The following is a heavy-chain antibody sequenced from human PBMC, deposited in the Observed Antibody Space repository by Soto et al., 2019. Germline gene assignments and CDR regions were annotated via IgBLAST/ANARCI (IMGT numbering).Heavy chain of an antibody. V-gene: IGHV2-5*02. Sequence: QITLKESGPTLVKPTQTLTLTCTFSGFSLSTTGVGVGWIRQPPGKALEWLALIYWDDDKRYSPSLKSRLTITKVTSRNQVVLTMTSVDPVDTGTYFCAHRRVGRELDYWGQGPLVTVSS. CDR3: AHRRVGRELDY. CDR2: IYWDDDK. D-gene: IGHD3-3*01. J-gene: IGHJ4*02. CDR1: GFSLSTTGVG.